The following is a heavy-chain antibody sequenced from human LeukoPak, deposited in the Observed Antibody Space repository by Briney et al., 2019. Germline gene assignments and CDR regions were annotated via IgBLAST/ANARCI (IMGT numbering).Heavy chain of an antibody. CDR1: GFTFSSYA. V-gene: IGHV3-23*01. J-gene: IGHJ4*02. Sequence: GGSLRLSCAASGFTFSSYAMSWVRQAPGKGLEWVSAISGSGGSTYYADSVKGRFTISRDNSKNTLYLQMNSLRAEDTAVYYCEVTGAAGYFDYWGQGTLVTVSS. CDR3: EVTGAAGYFDY. CDR2: ISGSGGST.